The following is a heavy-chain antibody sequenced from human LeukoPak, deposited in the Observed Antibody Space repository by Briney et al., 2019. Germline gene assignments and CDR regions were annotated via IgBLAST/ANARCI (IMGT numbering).Heavy chain of an antibody. CDR2: ISNDGSRE. V-gene: IGHV3-30*03. Sequence: GGSLRLSCAPSGFTFSRHGMHWVRQAPGKGLEWVAIISNDGSREYYAHSVEGRFTISRDNSKNTLYLQMNSLRAEDTGVYYCARFSGSNLFAYWGQGTLVTVSS. CDR3: ARFSGSNLFAY. D-gene: IGHD1-26*01. J-gene: IGHJ4*02. CDR1: GFTFSRHG.